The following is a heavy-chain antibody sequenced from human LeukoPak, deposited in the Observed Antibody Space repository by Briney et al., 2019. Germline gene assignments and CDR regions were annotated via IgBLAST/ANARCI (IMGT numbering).Heavy chain of an antibody. CDR3: ARDWVHY. Sequence: ASVTVSCKASGYTFTGYYMHWVRQAPGQGLEWMGWIKPNSGGTNYAQKFPGRVTMTRDTSTSTAYIELSRLRSDDTAVYYCARDWVHYWGQGTLVSVSS. CDR1: GYTFTGYY. D-gene: IGHD3-10*01. J-gene: IGHJ4*02. V-gene: IGHV1-2*02. CDR2: IKPNSGGT.